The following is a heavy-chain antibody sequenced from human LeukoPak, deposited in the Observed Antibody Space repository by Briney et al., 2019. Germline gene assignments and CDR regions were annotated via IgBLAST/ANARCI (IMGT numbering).Heavy chain of an antibody. J-gene: IGHJ4*02. CDR1: GFTFSNAW. CDR3: TTDIIYIGFGDYYFDY. V-gene: IGHV3-15*01. D-gene: IGHD3-10*01. Sequence: PGGSLRLSCAASGFTFSNAWMSWVRQAPGKGLEWVGRIKSKTDGGTTDYAAPVKGRFTISRDDSKNTLYLQMNSLKTEDTAVYYCTTDIIYIGFGDYYFDYWGQGTLVTVSS. CDR2: IKSKTDGGTT.